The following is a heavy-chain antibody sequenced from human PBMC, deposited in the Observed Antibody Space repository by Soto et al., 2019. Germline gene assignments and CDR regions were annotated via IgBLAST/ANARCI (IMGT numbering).Heavy chain of an antibody. J-gene: IGHJ3*02. CDR1: GFTFSDYY. CDR3: AKDLLRYFDWLNAFDI. V-gene: IGHV3-11*01. CDR2: ISSSGSTI. Sequence: LRLSCAASGFTFSDYYMSWIRQAPGKGLEWVSYISSSGSTIYYADSVKGRFTISRDNSKNSLYLQMNSLRAEDTAVYYCAKDLLRYFDWLNAFDIWGQGTMVTVSS. D-gene: IGHD3-9*01.